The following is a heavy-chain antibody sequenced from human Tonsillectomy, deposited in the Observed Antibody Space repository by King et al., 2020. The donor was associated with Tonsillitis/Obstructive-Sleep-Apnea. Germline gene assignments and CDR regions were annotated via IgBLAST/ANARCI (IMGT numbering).Heavy chain of an antibody. J-gene: IGHJ4*02. CDR2: IGTAGDT. CDR3: ARRMTTSDYGGYFDY. V-gene: IGHV3-13*04. D-gene: IGHD4-23*01. CDR1: GFTFSTYD. Sequence: DVQLVESGGGLVQPGGSLRLSCAASGFTFSTYDMHWVRQATGEGLEWVSAIGTAGDTYYPGSVTGRFTISREDAKNSLYLQMNSLRAGDTAVYYCARRMTTSDYGGYFDYWGQGTLVTVSS.